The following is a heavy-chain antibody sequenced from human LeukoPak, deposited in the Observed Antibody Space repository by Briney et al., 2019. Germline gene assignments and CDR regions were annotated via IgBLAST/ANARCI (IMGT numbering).Heavy chain of an antibody. CDR3: ARRSSGWYQDY. V-gene: IGHV5-51*01. CDR2: IYPRDSRT. D-gene: IGHD6-19*01. J-gene: IGHJ4*02. Sequence: GESLKISCKGSGYSFSSYWIAWVRQMPGKGLEWMGVIYPRDSRTTYSPSFQGQVTISADKSTSTAYLQWSSLKASDTAMYYCARRSSGWYQDYWGQGTLVTVSS. CDR1: GYSFSSYW.